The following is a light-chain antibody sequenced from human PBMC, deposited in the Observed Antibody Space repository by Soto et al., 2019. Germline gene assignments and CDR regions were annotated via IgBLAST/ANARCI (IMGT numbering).Light chain of an antibody. J-gene: IGLJ3*02. Sequence: QSVLTQPPSASGSPGQSVTISCTGTSSDVGAYNYVSWYQQHPGKAPKLMIYDVSKRPSGVPYRFSGSKSVNAASLTVSGLQCEDEADYYCSSYAGSSWVFGGGTKLTVL. CDR1: SSDVGAYNY. CDR2: DVS. CDR3: SSYAGSSWV. V-gene: IGLV2-8*01.